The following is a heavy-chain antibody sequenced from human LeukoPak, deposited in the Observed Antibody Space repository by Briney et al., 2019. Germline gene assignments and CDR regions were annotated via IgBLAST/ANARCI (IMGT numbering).Heavy chain of an antibody. D-gene: IGHD6-13*01. CDR1: GGPISGYY. Sequence: PSETLSLTCTVSGGPISGYYWSWIRQPAGKGLEWIGRIYTSGSTNYNPSLKSRVTMSLDTSKNQFSLKLSSVTAADTAVYYCARDSYSSSWYGYFDYWGQGTLVTVSS. J-gene: IGHJ4*02. CDR3: ARDSYSSSWYGYFDY. CDR2: IYTSGST. V-gene: IGHV4-4*07.